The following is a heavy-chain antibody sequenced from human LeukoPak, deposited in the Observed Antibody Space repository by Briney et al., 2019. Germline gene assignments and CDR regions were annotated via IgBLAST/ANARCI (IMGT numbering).Heavy chain of an antibody. CDR1: GFTFSSYS. V-gene: IGHV3-21*01. CDR3: ARDRHSSGSWYFDL. CDR2: ISSRSSYI. Sequence: PGGSLRLSCAASGFTFSSYSMNWVRQAPGKGLEWVSSISSRSSYIYYADSVKGRFTISRDNAKNSLYLQMNSLRAEDTAVYYCARDRHSSGSWYFDLWGRGTLVTVSS. J-gene: IGHJ2*01. D-gene: IGHD6-19*01.